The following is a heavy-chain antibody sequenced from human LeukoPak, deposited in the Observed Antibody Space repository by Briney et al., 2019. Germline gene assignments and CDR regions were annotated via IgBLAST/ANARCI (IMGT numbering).Heavy chain of an antibody. CDR3: ARDQDWFDP. Sequence: SETLSLTCTVSGGSISSYSWSWIRQPPGKGLEWIGYIYHSGSTYYNPSLKSRVTISVDRSKNQFSLKLSSVTAADTAVYYCARDQDWFDPWGQGTLVTVSS. J-gene: IGHJ5*02. CDR1: GGSISSYS. CDR2: IYHSGST. V-gene: IGHV4-30-2*01.